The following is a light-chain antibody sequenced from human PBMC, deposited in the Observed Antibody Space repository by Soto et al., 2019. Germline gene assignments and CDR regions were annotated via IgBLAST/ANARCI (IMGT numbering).Light chain of an antibody. V-gene: IGKV3-11*01. J-gene: IGKJ4*01. CDR3: QQRSNWVT. CDR2: DAS. Sequence: EILLTQSPDTLSLSPGERGTLSCRASQGVVKYLAWYQQKPGQPPRLLIYDASKRATGVPARFIGSGSGTNFTLTISSLEPEDFAVYYCQQRSNWVTFGGGTQVEIK. CDR1: QGVVKY.